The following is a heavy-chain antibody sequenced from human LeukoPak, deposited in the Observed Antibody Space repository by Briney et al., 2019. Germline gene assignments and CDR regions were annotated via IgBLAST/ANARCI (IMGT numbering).Heavy chain of an antibody. Sequence: GASVTVSCTASGYTFTGYYMHWVRQAPGQGLEWMGRINPNSGGTNYAQKFQGRVTMTRDTSISTAYMELSRLRSDDTAVYYCARATIAAAGRVFDYWGQGTLVTVSS. J-gene: IGHJ4*02. CDR3: ARATIAAAGRVFDY. CDR2: INPNSGGT. CDR1: GYTFTGYY. D-gene: IGHD6-13*01. V-gene: IGHV1-2*06.